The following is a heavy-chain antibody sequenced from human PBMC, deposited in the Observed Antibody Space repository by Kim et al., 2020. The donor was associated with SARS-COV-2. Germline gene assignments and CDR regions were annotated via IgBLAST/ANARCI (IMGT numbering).Heavy chain of an antibody. CDR3: VRDAWAKRGTDGVDY. V-gene: IGHV3-7*01. J-gene: IGHJ4*02. D-gene: IGHD7-27*01. Sequence: DSVRGRFTIPRDNAKNSLYLQMNRLRVEDRAVYYCVRDAWAKRGTDGVDYWGQGTLVTVTS.